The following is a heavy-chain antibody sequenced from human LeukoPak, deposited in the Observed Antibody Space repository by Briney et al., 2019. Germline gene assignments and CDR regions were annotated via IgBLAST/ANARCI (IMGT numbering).Heavy chain of an antibody. D-gene: IGHD4-17*01. V-gene: IGHV1-2*02. CDR2: IDSNSGGT. J-gene: IGHJ4*02. CDR1: GFTFSSSA. Sequence: SVKVSCKASGFTFSSSAMQWVRHARGQRLEWMGRIDSNSGGTNYAQNFQGRVTMTRDTSISTVYMELISLRSDDTAVYYCAREMNYDDYRTSDYWGQGTLVTVSS. CDR3: AREMNYDDYRTSDY.